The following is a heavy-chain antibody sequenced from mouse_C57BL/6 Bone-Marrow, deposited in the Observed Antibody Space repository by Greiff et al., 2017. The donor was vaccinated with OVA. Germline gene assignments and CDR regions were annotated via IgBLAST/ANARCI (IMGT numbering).Heavy chain of an antibody. J-gene: IGHJ3*01. CDR1: GFTFSDYY. CDR3: ARHEDYTWFAY. D-gene: IGHD2-4*01. Sequence: EVHLVESGGGLVQPGGSLKLSCAASGFTFSDYYMYWVRQTPEKRLEWVAYISNGGGSTYYPDTVKGRFTISRDNAKNTLYLQMSRLKSEDTAMYYCARHEDYTWFAYWGQGTLVTVSA. CDR2: ISNGGGST. V-gene: IGHV5-12*01.